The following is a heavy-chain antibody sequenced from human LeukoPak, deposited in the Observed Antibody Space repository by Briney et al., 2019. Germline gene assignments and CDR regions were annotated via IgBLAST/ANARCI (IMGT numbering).Heavy chain of an antibody. Sequence: SVKVSCKASGYTFSSYFIHWVRQAPGQGLEWMGRIIPILGIANYAQKFQGRVTITADKSTSTAYMELSSLRSEDTAVYYCARDHSAYCGGDCYPYYFDYWGQGTLVTVSS. CDR2: IIPILGIA. J-gene: IGHJ4*02. CDR3: ARDHSAYCGGDCYPYYFDY. CDR1: GYTFSSYF. D-gene: IGHD2-21*02. V-gene: IGHV1-69*04.